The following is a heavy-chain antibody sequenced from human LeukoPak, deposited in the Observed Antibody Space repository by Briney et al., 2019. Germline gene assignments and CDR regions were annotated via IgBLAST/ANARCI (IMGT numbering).Heavy chain of an antibody. V-gene: IGHV4-59*01. CDR2: IYYSGNT. J-gene: IGHJ4*02. CDR1: GGSISSYY. D-gene: IGHD6-19*01. Sequence: SETLSPTCTVSGGSISSYYWSWIRQPPGKGLEWIGYIYYSGNTNYNPSLKSRVTISVDTSKNQFSLKLSSVTAADTAVYYCARDRAVAGQGFDYWGQGTLVTVSS. CDR3: ARDRAVAGQGFDY.